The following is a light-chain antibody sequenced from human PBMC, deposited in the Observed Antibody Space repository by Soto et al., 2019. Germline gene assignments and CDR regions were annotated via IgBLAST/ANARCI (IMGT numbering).Light chain of an antibody. CDR2: DAS. J-gene: IGKJ4*01. CDR1: QSVSGY. V-gene: IGKV3-11*01. CDR3: QQRSNWPST. Sequence: EIVLTQSPATLSLPPGNRATLSCRASQSVSGYLAWYQQKPGQAPRLLISDASNMATGIPARFSGSGSVTDFTLTITSREPEDFAVYYCQQRSNWPSTFGGGTKVEI.